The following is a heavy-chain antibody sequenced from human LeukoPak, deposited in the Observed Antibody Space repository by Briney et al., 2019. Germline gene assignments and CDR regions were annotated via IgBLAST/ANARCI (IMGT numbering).Heavy chain of an antibody. CDR3: ARGGGGYDYYYYYYMDV. V-gene: IGHV4-39*07. CDR1: GGSISSSSYY. CDR2: IYYSGST. Sequence: SETLSLTCTVSGGSISSSSYYWGWLRQPPGRGLEWIGSIYYSGSTYYNPSLKSRVTISVDTSKNQFSLKLSSVTAADTAVYYCARGGGGYDYYYYYYMDVWGKGTTVTVSS. D-gene: IGHD5-12*01. J-gene: IGHJ6*03.